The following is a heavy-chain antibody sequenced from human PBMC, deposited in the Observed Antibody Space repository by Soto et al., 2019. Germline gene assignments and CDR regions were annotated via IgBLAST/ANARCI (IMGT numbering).Heavy chain of an antibody. J-gene: IGHJ6*02. Sequence: SETLSLTCAVYGGSFSDNYWSWIRRPPGKGLEWIGEINPTGSTHYNPSLKRRVTTSIDTSQNHFSLKLNSVTAADTAVYYCARGNFYNGLDVWDQGTTVTVSS. CDR2: INPTGST. CDR1: GGSFSDNY. CDR3: ARGNFYNGLDV. V-gene: IGHV4-34*01.